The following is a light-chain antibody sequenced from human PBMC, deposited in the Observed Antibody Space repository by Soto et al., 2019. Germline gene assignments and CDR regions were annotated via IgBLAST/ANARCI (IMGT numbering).Light chain of an antibody. CDR3: QQYGSSPYT. Sequence: EIVLTQSPGTLSLSPGERVTLSCRASQSVSSSYLACYQQKPGQAPRLLISGASSRATGIPDRFSGSASGTDFTLTISRLEPEDFAVYYCQQYGSSPYTFGQGTKLEIK. J-gene: IGKJ2*01. V-gene: IGKV3-20*01. CDR1: QSVSSSY. CDR2: GAS.